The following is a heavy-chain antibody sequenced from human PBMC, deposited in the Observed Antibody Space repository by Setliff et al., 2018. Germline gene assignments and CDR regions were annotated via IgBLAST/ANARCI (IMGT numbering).Heavy chain of an antibody. J-gene: IGHJ4*02. D-gene: IGHD2-15*01. CDR3: ARVGTAGGYYFDF. CDR2: IFPADSDT. V-gene: IGHV5-51*01. Sequence: GESLKISCKGSGYRFSSYWIGWVRQMPGKGLEWIGIIFPADSDTRYSPSFQGQVIISADKSISTAYVQWRSLKASDTAMYYCARVGTAGGYYFDFWGQGALVTVSS. CDR1: GYRFSSYW.